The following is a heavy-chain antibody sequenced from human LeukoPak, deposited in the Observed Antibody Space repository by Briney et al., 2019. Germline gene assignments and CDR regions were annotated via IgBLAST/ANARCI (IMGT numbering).Heavy chain of an antibody. CDR1: GGSFSGYY. V-gene: IGHV4-34*01. CDR2: INHSGGT. CDR3: ARGHGVVVPAAMFFYFDY. J-gene: IGHJ4*02. D-gene: IGHD2-2*01. Sequence: PSETLSLTCAVYGGSFSGYYWSWIRQPPGKGLEWIGEINHSGGTNYNPSLKSRVTISVDTSKNQFSLKLSSVTAADTAVYYCARGHGVVVPAAMFFYFDYWGQGTLVTVSS.